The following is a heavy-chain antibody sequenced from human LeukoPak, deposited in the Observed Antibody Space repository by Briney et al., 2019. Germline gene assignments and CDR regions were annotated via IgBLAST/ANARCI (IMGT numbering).Heavy chain of an antibody. CDR1: GGSISSYY. V-gene: IGHV4-34*01. Sequence: SETLSLTCTVSGGSISSYYWSWIRQPPGKGLEWIGEINHSGSTNHNPSLKSRVTISVDTSKNQFSLKLTSVTAADTAVYYCARGSMVRGVIIPDWGQGTLVTVSS. J-gene: IGHJ4*02. D-gene: IGHD3-10*01. CDR2: INHSGST. CDR3: ARGSMVRGVIIPD.